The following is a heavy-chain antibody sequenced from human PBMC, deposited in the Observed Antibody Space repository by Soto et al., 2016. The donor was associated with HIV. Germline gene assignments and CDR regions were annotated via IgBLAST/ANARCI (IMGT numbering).Heavy chain of an antibody. V-gene: IGHV3-48*01. Sequence: EVQLVESGGGLEQPGGSLTLSCEASGFTFNSFAMNWVRQAPGKGLEWIAYVSNTARSVYYADSVKGRFTISRDDGKNSLLLHMNNLTVEDTALYYCARGHNSEDVWGNGTTVIVSS. CDR1: GFTFNSFA. CDR3: ARGHNSEDV. J-gene: IGHJ6*03. CDR2: VSNTARSV. D-gene: IGHD2-21*01.